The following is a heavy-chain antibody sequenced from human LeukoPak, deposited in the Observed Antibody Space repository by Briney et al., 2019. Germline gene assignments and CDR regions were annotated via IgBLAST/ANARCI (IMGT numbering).Heavy chain of an antibody. D-gene: IGHD3-3*01. Sequence: ASVKVSCKASGYTFTGYYVHWVRQAPGQGLEWMGWINPNSGGTNYAQKFQGRVTMTRDTSISTAYIELSRLRSDDTAVYYCARDPVFGNYYYYYGMDVWGQGTTVTVSS. CDR1: GYTFTGYY. J-gene: IGHJ6*02. V-gene: IGHV1-2*02. CDR2: INPNSGGT. CDR3: ARDPVFGNYYYYYGMDV.